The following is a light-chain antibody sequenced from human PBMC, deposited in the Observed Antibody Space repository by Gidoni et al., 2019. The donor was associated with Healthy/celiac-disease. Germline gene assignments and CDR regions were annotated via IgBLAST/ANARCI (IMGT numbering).Light chain of an antibody. Sequence: QSALTPAAPRSWFPGQAITNSCTGTSSDVGSYNLVSWYPQHPGQAPKPMIYEVSKRPSGVSNRFSGSKSGNTASLTISGLQAEDEADYYCCSYAGSSTFVVFGGGTKLTVL. CDR2: EVS. CDR3: CSYAGSSTFVV. V-gene: IGLV2-23*02. J-gene: IGLJ2*01. CDR1: SSDVGSYNL.